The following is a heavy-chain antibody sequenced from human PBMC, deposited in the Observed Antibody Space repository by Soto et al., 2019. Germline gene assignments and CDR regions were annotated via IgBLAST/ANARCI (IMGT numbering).Heavy chain of an antibody. J-gene: IGHJ4*02. CDR2: VSIGGST. CDR1: GFTFSSYA. V-gene: IGHV3-23*01. CDR3: AKRRGAGGHFDY. D-gene: IGHD2-15*01. Sequence: DVKLLESGGGLVQPEGSLRLSCAASGFTFSSYAMGWVRQGPGKGLEWVAVVSIGGSTHYADSVRGRFTISRDNSQNTLSLQMSSLTAEDTAVYFCAKRRGAGGHFDYWGQGALVTVSS.